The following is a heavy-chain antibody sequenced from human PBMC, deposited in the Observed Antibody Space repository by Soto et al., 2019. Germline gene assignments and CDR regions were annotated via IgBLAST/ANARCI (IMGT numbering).Heavy chain of an antibody. CDR3: ARTGSDYGDST. J-gene: IGHJ1*01. D-gene: IGHD4-17*01. CDR2: IWYDGSNK. CDR1: GFTFSSYG. Sequence: PGGSLRLSCAASGFTFSSYGMHWVRQAPGKGLEWVAVIWYDGSNKYYADSVKGRFTISRDNSKNTLYLQMNSLRAEDTAVYYCARTGSDYGDSTWAQGTLVTVSS. V-gene: IGHV3-33*01.